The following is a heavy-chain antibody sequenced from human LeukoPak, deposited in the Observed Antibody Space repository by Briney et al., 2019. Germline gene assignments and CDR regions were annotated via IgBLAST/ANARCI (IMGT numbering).Heavy chain of an antibody. V-gene: IGHV4-39*07. D-gene: IGHD5-12*01. CDR2: IYYSGST. CDR1: GGSISSSSYY. CDR3: ARGRSGYDIGYDAFDI. J-gene: IGHJ3*02. Sequence: SETLSLTCTVSGGSISSSSYYWGWIRQPPGKGLEWIGSIYYSGSTYYNPSLKSRVTISVDTSKNQFSLKLSTVTAADTAVYYCARGRSGYDIGYDAFDIWGQGTMVTVSS.